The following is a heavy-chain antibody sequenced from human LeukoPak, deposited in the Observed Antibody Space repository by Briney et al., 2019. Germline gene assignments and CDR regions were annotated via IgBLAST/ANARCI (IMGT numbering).Heavy chain of an antibody. D-gene: IGHD3-22*01. J-gene: IGHJ4*02. Sequence: GASVKVSCKASGGTFSSYAISWVRQAPGQGLEWRGGIIPIFGTANYAQKFQGRVTITTDESTSTAYMELSSLRSEDTAVYYCARDASSGYLAYWGQGTLVTVSS. CDR2: IIPIFGTA. V-gene: IGHV1-69*05. CDR1: GGTFSSYA. CDR3: ARDASSGYLAY.